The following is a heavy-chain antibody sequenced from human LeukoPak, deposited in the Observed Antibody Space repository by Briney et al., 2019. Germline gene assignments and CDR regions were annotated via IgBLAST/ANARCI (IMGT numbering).Heavy chain of an antibody. CDR2: INHSGST. V-gene: IGHV4-34*01. CDR3: ASIEDSSSSPYYYYYMDV. J-gene: IGHJ6*03. CDR1: GGSFSGYY. Sequence: SETLSLTCAVYGGSFSGYYWSWIRQPPGKGLEWIGEINHSGSTNYNPSLKSRVTISVDTSKNQFSLKLTSVTAADTAVYYCASIEDSSSSPYYYYYMDVWGKGTTVTVSS. D-gene: IGHD6-6*01.